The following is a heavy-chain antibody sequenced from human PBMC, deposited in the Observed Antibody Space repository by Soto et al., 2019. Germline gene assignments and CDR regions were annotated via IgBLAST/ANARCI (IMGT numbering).Heavy chain of an antibody. V-gene: IGHV3-64D*08. CDR3: GRRSRDYGLYYYYGMDV. Sequence: GGSLRLSCSASGFTFSSYAMHWVRQAPGKGLEYVSAISSNGGSTYYADSVKGRFTISRDNSKNTLYLQMSSLRAEDTAVYYCGRRSRDYGLYYYYGMDVWGQGTTVTVSS. CDR2: ISSNGGST. D-gene: IGHD4-17*01. CDR1: GFTFSSYA. J-gene: IGHJ6*02.